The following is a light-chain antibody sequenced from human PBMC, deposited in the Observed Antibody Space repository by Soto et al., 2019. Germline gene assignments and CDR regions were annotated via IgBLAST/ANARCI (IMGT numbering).Light chain of an antibody. CDR2: GTS. Sequence: EIVLTQSPGTLSLSPGERATFSCRTSQTINTEFLAWYQQRPGLAPRLLIHGTSNRATGIPDRFSGSGSGTDFTLTISALEPEDFAVDYCQRYGSSPLYAFGQGTKLDI. CDR3: QRYGSSPLYA. J-gene: IGKJ2*01. V-gene: IGKV3-20*01. CDR1: QTINTEF.